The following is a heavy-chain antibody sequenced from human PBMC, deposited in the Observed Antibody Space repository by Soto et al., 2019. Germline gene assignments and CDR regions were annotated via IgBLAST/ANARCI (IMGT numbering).Heavy chain of an antibody. CDR1: GFTFSNAW. V-gene: IGHV3-15*07. CDR3: TTMGGDNYYYYGMDV. D-gene: IGHD3-16*01. J-gene: IGHJ6*02. Sequence: EVQLVESGGGLVKPGGSLRLSCAASGFTFSNAWMNWVRQAPGKGLEWVGRIKSKTDGGTTDYTAPVKGRFTISRDDSKNTLYLQMNSLKTEDTAVYYCTTMGGDNYYYYGMDVWGQGTTVTVSS. CDR2: IKSKTDGGTT.